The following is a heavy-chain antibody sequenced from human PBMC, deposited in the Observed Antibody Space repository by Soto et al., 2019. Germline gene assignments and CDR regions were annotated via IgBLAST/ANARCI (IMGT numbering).Heavy chain of an antibody. CDR3: AKDSSVYVYYYYGMDV. D-gene: IGHD3-16*01. J-gene: IGHJ6*02. V-gene: IGHV3-23*01. CDR1: GFTFSSYA. Sequence: GGSLRLSCAASGFTFSSYAMSWVRQAPGKGLEWVSAISGSGGSTYYADSVKGRFTISRDNSKNTLYLQMNSLRAEDTAVYYCAKDSSVYVYYYYGMDVWGQGTTVTVSS. CDR2: ISGSGGST.